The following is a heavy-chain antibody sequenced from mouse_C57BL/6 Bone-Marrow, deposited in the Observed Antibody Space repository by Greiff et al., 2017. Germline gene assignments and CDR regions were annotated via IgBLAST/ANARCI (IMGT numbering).Heavy chain of an antibody. Sequence: VQRVESGAELARPGASVKLSCKASGYTFTSYGISWVKQRTGQGLEWIGEIYPRSGNTYYNEKFKGKATLTADKSSSTAYMELRSLTSEDSAVYFCARVTTVVAKSWGQGTTLTVSS. CDR3: ARVTTVVAKS. CDR1: GYTFTSYG. V-gene: IGHV1-81*01. D-gene: IGHD1-1*01. J-gene: IGHJ2*01. CDR2: IYPRSGNT.